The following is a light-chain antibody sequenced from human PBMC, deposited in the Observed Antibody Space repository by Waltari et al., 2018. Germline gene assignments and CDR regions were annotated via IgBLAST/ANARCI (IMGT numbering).Light chain of an antibody. Sequence: SSELTQDPAVSVAMGQTVRITFQGDSLRSYYASWYQQRPGQAPILVIYDKNSRPSGVPDRFSGSSSHNTGSLTITGAQAEDEASYYCHSRDASGVAGSFGGGTKLTGL. V-gene: IGLV3-19*01. CDR3: HSRDASGVAGS. CDR1: SLRSYY. J-gene: IGLJ2*01. CDR2: DKN.